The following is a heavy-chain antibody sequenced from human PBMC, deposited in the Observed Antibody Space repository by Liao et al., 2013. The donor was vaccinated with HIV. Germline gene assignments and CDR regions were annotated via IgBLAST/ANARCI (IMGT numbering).Heavy chain of an antibody. Sequence: QVQLQESGPGLVKPSETLSLTCTVSGGSISSYYWSWIRQPAGKGLEWIGRMYTSGSTNYNPSLRSRVTISVDTSKNQFSLKLSSVTAAETAVYYCARGMASNYYYYMDVWGKGTTVTVSS. CDR1: GGSISSYY. CDR3: ARGMASNYYYYMDV. CDR2: MYTSGST. J-gene: IGHJ6*03. V-gene: IGHV4-4*07. D-gene: IGHD2-8*01.